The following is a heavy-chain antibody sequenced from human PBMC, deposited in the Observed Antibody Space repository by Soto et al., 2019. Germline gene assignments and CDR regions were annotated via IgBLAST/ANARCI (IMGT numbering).Heavy chain of an antibody. CDR1: GLTFSSYG. D-gene: IGHD3-9*01. CDR2: IWYDGSNK. Sequence: GGSLRLSCAASGLTFSSYGMHWVRQAPGKGLEWVAVIWYDGSNKYYADSVKGRFTISRDNSKNTLYLQMNSLRAEDTAVYYCARDMYYDILTGYYKWGQYYYYGMDVWGQGTTVTVSS. V-gene: IGHV3-33*01. J-gene: IGHJ6*02. CDR3: ARDMYYDILTGYYKWGQYYYYGMDV.